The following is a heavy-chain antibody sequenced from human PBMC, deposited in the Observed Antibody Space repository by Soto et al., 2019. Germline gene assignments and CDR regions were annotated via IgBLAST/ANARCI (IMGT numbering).Heavy chain of an antibody. CDR3: AQLNSTDLRPDY. J-gene: IGHJ4*02. CDR1: GFSLSTSGVG. CDR2: IYWNDDK. Sequence: QITLKESGPTLVKPTQTLTLTCTFSGFSLSTSGVGVGWIRQPPGKALECLAFIYWNDDKRYSPSLRSRLTITTDTSKNQVVLTMTNMDPVDTATYYCAQLNSTDLRPDYWGQGTLVTVSS. V-gene: IGHV2-5*01. D-gene: IGHD4-17*01.